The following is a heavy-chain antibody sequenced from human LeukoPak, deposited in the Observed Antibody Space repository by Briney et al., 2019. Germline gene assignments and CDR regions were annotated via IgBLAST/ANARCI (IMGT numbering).Heavy chain of an antibody. Sequence: GGSLRLSCAASGFTFRNHWMYWVRQGPGKGLVWISDIDTDGSSTNYADSVKGRFTISRDNAKNTLYLQMHSLGAADTDVYYCVRALGDYWGQGDYWGQGTLVTVSS. CDR1: GFTFRNHW. D-gene: IGHD3-16*01. CDR2: IDTDGSST. CDR3: VRALGDYWGQGDY. J-gene: IGHJ4*02. V-gene: IGHV3-74*01.